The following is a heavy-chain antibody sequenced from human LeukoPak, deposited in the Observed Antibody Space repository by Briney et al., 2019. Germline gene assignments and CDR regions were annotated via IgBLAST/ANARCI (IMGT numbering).Heavy chain of an antibody. J-gene: IGHJ4*02. D-gene: IGHD3-10*01. V-gene: IGHV4-34*01. CDR2: INHSGST. Sequence: PSETLSLTCTVSGGSISSYYWSWIRQPPGKGLEWIGEINHSGSTNYNPSLKSRVTISVDTSKNQFSLKLSSVTAADTAVYYCARELKSRPPFTMVRGVVDYWGQGTLVTVSS. CDR3: ARELKSRPPFTMVRGVVDY. CDR1: GGSISSYY.